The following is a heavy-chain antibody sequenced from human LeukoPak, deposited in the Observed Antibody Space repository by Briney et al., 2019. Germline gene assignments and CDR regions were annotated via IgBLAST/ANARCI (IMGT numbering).Heavy chain of an antibody. CDR1: GFTFSSYA. J-gene: IGHJ4*02. CDR2: ISGSGGST. CDR3: AKEIPPSYYDYVWGSYRSPWDY. V-gene: IGHV3-23*01. D-gene: IGHD3-16*02. Sequence: GGSLRLSCAASGFTFSSYAMSWVRQAPGKGLEWVSAISGSGGSTYYADSVKGRFTISRDNSKNTLYLQMNSLRAEDTAVYYCAKEIPPSYYDYVWGSYRSPWDYWGQGTLVTVSS.